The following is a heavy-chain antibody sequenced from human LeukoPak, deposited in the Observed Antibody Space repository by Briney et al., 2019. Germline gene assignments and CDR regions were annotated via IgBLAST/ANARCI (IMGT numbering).Heavy chain of an antibody. D-gene: IGHD1-14*01. CDR2: IYYSGST. Sequence: SETLSLTCTVSGGSISSGDYYWSWIRQPPGKGLEWIGYIYYSGSTYYNPSLKSRVTISVDTSKNQFSLKLSSVTAADTAVYYCARDMTDRWFDPWGQGTLVTVSS. J-gene: IGHJ5*02. V-gene: IGHV4-30-4*01. CDR3: ARDMTDRWFDP. CDR1: GGSISSGDYY.